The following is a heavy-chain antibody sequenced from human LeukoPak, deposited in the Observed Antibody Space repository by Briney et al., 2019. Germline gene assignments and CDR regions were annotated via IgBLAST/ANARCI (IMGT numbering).Heavy chain of an antibody. CDR1: GFTFDDYA. CDR2: ISWNSGSI. V-gene: IGHV3-9*01. D-gene: IGHD6-13*01. Sequence: GRSLRLSCAASGFTFDDYAMHWVRQAPGKGLEWVSGISWNSGSIGYADSVKGRFTISRDNAKNSLYLQMNSLRAEDTAVYYCAGSSSSPYDAFDIWGQGTMVTVSS. J-gene: IGHJ3*02. CDR3: AGSSSSPYDAFDI.